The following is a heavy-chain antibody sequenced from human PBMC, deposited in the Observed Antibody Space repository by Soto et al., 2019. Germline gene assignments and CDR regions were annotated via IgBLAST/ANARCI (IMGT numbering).Heavy chain of an antibody. Sequence: SVKVSCKASGFTFTSSAVQWVRQARGQRLEWIGWIVVGSGNTNYAQKFQERVTITRDMSTSTAYMELSSLRSEDTAVYYCAAAKSSSWTGRLFPSWQDYYGMDVWGQGTTVTVSS. D-gene: IGHD6-13*01. CDR2: IVVGSGNT. J-gene: IGHJ6*02. V-gene: IGHV1-58*01. CDR3: AAAKSSSWTGRLFPSWQDYYGMDV. CDR1: GFTFTSSA.